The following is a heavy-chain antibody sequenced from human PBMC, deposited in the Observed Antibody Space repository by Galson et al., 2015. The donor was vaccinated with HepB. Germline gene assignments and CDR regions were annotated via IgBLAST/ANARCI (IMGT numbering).Heavy chain of an antibody. CDR3: ARGPGKQLVRSYYYYYMDV. Sequence: SVKVSCKASGYTFTGYYMHWVRQAPGQGLEWMGRINPNSGGTNYAQKFQGRVTMTRDTSISTAYMELSRLRSDDTAVYYCARGPGKQLVRSYYYYYMDVWGKGTTVTVSS. J-gene: IGHJ6*03. V-gene: IGHV1-2*06. CDR2: INPNSGGT. CDR1: GYTFTGYY. D-gene: IGHD6-13*01.